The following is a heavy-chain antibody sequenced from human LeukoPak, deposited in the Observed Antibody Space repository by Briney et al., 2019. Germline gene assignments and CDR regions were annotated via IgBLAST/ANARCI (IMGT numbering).Heavy chain of an antibody. CDR1: GGSISTYY. V-gene: IGHV4-59*01. D-gene: IGHD3-22*01. J-gene: IGHJ4*02. CDR3: TRNYDSSGYTTFGY. CDR2: IYYSGST. Sequence: PSETLSLTCTVSGGSISTYYWSWIRQPPGKGLEWIGHIYYSGSTNYNPSLKSRVTTAVDTSKNHFSLKLSSVTAADTAVYYCTRNYDSSGYTTFGYWGRGTLATVSS.